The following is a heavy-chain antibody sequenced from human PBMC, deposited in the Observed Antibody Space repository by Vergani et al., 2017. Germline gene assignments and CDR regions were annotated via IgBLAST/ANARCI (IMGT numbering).Heavy chain of an antibody. D-gene: IGHD3-10*01. CDR2: IYTSGST. CDR1: GGSISSGSYY. J-gene: IGHJ4*02. Sequence: QVQLQESGPGLVKPSQTLSLTCTVSGGSISSGSYYWSWIRQPAGKGLEWIGRIYTSGSTNYNPSLKSRVTISVDTSKNQFSLKLSSVTAADMAVYYCARGSMVRGVISFDYWGQGTLVTVSS. V-gene: IGHV4-61*02. CDR3: ARGSMVRGVISFDY.